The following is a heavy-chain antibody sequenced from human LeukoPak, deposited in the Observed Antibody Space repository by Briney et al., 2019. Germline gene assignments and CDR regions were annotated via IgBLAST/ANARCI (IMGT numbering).Heavy chain of an antibody. CDR3: ARVAYCGGDCYYYYYYMDV. CDR2: MNPNSGNT. CDR1: GYTFTSYG. D-gene: IGHD2-21*02. J-gene: IGHJ6*03. V-gene: IGHV1-8*03. Sequence: ASVRVSCKASGYTFTSYGINWVRQATGQGLEWMGWMNPNSGNTGYAQKFQGRVTITRNTSISTAYMELSSLRSEDTAVYYCARVAYCGGDCYYYYYYMDVWGKGTTVTVSS.